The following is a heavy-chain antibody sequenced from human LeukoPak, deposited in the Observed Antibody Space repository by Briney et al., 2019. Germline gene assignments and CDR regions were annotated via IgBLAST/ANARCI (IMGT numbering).Heavy chain of an antibody. CDR2: ISPYNGNT. V-gene: IGHV1-18*01. CDR1: GHTFTGKF. J-gene: IGHJ4*02. Sequence: ASVKVSCKASGHTFTGKFIHWVRQAPGQGLEWMGWISPYNGNTNYAQKLQGRVTMTTDTSTTTAYMELRSLTSDDTAVYYCARDGGYFDYWGQGTLVTVSS. CDR3: ARDGGYFDY.